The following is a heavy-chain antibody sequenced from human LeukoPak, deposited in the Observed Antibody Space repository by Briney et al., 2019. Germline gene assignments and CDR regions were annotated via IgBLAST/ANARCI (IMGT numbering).Heavy chain of an antibody. CDR3: ARAATYS. V-gene: IGHV3-66*01. Sequence: GGSLRLSCAASGFTVSSNYMSWVRQAPGKGLEWVSVIYSAGSTYYADSVKGRFTISRDNSKNTLYLQTNSLRAEDTAVYYCARAATYSWGQGTLVTVSA. CDR1: GFTVSSNY. D-gene: IGHD6-25*01. J-gene: IGHJ5*02. CDR2: IYSAGST.